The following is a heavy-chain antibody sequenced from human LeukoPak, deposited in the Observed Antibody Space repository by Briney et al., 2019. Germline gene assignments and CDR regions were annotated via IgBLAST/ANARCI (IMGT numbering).Heavy chain of an antibody. D-gene: IGHD3-16*01. Sequence: GGSLRLSCAASGFTFDDYAMHWVRQAPGKALEWVSGISWNSGSIGYADSVKGRFTISRDNAKNSLYLQMNSLRAEDTALYYCAKDYYDYVWGSWGGYYFDYWGQGTLVTVSS. CDR3: AKDYYDYVWGSWGGYYFDY. CDR1: GFTFDDYA. V-gene: IGHV3-9*01. CDR2: ISWNSGSI. J-gene: IGHJ4*02.